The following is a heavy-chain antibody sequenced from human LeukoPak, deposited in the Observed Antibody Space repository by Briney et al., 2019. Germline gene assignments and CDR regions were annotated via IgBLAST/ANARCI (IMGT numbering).Heavy chain of an antibody. Sequence: KNSQTLSLTCAISGDSVSSSTAAWNWLRQSPSRGLEWLGRTYYRSKWYSDYAVSVRSRITINPDTSKNQFSLQLSSVTPEDTAVYYCARYPTGWYLDYWGQGTLVTVSS. J-gene: IGHJ4*02. V-gene: IGHV6-1*01. CDR2: TYYRSKWYS. CDR1: GDSVSSSTAA. D-gene: IGHD6-19*01. CDR3: ARYPTGWYLDY.